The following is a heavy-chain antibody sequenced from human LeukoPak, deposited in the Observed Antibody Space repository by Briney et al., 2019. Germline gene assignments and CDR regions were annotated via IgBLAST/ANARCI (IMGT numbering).Heavy chain of an antibody. CDR1: GESVSSNSAA. V-gene: IGHV6-1*01. D-gene: IGHD5-12*01. CDR3: TSGYSGFDYWFDP. Sequence: SQTLPLTCAIYGESVSSNSAAWNWIRQPPSRGLEWLVRSYYRSKWNNDYAVSVKSRITINTDTSKNEFSLQLNSVTPEDTAVYYCTSGYSGFDYWFDPWGQGTLVTVSS. CDR2: SYYRSKWNN. J-gene: IGHJ5*02.